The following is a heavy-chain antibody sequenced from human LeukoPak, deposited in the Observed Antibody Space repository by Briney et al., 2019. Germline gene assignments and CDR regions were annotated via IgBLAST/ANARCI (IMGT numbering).Heavy chain of an antibody. V-gene: IGHV1-69*13. CDR2: IIPIFGTA. J-gene: IGHJ5*02. D-gene: IGHD3-22*01. CDR1: GGTFSSYA. Sequence: GASVKVSCKASGGTFSSYAISWVRQAPGQGLEWMGGIIPIFGTANYAQKSQGRVTITADESTSTAYMELSSLRSEDTAVYYCARLGPYYDSSGYGEYNWFDPWGQGTLVTVSS. CDR3: ARLGPYYDSSGYGEYNWFDP.